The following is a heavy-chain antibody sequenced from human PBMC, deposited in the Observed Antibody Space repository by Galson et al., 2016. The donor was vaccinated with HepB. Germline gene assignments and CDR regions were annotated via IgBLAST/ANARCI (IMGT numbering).Heavy chain of an antibody. CDR3: TTDLPAIGGQGFDF. CDR1: GFTFSHAW. V-gene: IGHV3-15*01. D-gene: IGHD2-15*01. J-gene: IGHJ4*02. CDR2: IKNRAEGGTT. Sequence: SLRLSCSASGFTFSHAWMSWVRQAPGKGLEWVGHIKNRAEGGTTDYAAPVKGRFYISRDDSEDTLYPQLNSLKTEDTAMYYCTTDLPAIGGQGFDFWGQGILVTVSS.